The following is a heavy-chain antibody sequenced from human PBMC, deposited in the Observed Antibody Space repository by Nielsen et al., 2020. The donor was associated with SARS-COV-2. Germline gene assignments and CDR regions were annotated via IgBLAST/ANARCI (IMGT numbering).Heavy chain of an antibody. D-gene: IGHD3-16*01. J-gene: IGHJ4*02. Sequence: GESLKISCAASGFTFNSVGMHWVRQAPGKGLEWVAVVSTEGGTTYYADSAKGRFTIARDNSQNTLYLHMTSLRADDTAVYFCTRESLRSGMSRYSFDSWGQGTLLTVSS. V-gene: IGHV3-30*19. CDR3: TRESLRSGMSRYSFDS. CDR1: GFTFNSVG. CDR2: VSTEGGTT.